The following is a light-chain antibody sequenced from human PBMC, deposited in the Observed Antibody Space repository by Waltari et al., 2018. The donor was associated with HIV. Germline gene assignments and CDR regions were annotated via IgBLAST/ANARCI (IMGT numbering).Light chain of an antibody. V-gene: IGKV1-27*01. J-gene: IGKJ1*01. CDR1: QAIYNR. CDR3: QQCGTSPRT. Sequence: DIQMTQSPSSLSASVGDRVTITCRASQAIYNRLAWYQQKPGKVPRLLIYGASTLQSGVSSRFSGSGSGTDFTLTISRLEPEDFAVYYCQQCGTSPRTFGQGTKVEIK. CDR2: GAS.